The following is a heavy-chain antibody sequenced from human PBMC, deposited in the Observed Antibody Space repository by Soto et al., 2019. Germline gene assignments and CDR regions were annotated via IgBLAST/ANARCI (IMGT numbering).Heavy chain of an antibody. V-gene: IGHV3-23*01. CDR1: GFTVSSTY. J-gene: IGHJ4*02. CDR3: AKDPIVGATTAYFDY. D-gene: IGHD1-26*01. Sequence: PGGSLRLSCAASGFTVSSTYMSWVRQAPGKGLEWVSAISGSGGSTYYADSVKGRFTISRDNSKNTLYLQMNSLRAEDTAVYYCAKDPIVGATTAYFDYWGQGTLVTVSS. CDR2: ISGSGGST.